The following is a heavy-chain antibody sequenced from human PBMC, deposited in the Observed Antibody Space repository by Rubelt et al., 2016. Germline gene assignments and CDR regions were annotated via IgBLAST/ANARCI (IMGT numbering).Heavy chain of an antibody. J-gene: IGHJ4*02. Sequence: GFTVSSNYMSWVRQAPGKGLEWVSVIYSGGSTYYADSVKGRFTISRDNSKNTLYLQMNSLRAEDTAVYYCAKSLTVYCSSTSCYSPMVRGDHYFDYWGQGTLVTVSS. CDR2: IYSGGST. D-gene: IGHD2-2*02. CDR3: AKSLTVYCSSTSCYSPMVRGDHYFDY. CDR1: GFTVSSNY. V-gene: IGHV3-53*01.